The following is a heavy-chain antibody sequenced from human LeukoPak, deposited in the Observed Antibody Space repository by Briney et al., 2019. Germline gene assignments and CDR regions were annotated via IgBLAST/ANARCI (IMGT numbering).Heavy chain of an antibody. CDR2: IRHSDSNT. CDR1: GSSFSSSD. J-gene: IGHJ6*03. Sequence: GGSLRLSCAASGSSFSSSDMSWVRQAPGSGLEWVSPIRHSDSNTYYADSVMGRFTISRDNSKNTLYLQMNSLSAEDTAVYHCAKRGNPTVGHHYLDVWGKGTTVSVSS. CDR3: AKRGNPTVGHHYLDV. D-gene: IGHD1-1*01. V-gene: IGHV3-23*05.